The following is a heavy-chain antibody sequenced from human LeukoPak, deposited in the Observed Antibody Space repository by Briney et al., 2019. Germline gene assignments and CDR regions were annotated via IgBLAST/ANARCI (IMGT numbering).Heavy chain of an antibody. V-gene: IGHV1-69*01. CDR2: IIPIFGTA. CDR1: GGTFSSYA. Sequence: SVQVSCKASGGTFSSYAISWVRQAPGQGLEWMGGIIPIFGTANYAQKFQGRVTITADESTSTAYMELSSLRSEDTAVYYCARGAVGATRVFDIWGQGKMVTVSS. CDR3: ARGAVGATRVFDI. J-gene: IGHJ3*02. D-gene: IGHD1-26*01.